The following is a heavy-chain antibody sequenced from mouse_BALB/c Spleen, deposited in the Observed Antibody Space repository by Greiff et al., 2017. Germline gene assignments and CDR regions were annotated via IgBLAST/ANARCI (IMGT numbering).Heavy chain of an antibody. J-gene: IGHJ3*01. CDR3: ARRESDWSWVAY. D-gene: IGHD2-13*01. V-gene: IGHV5-6-5*01. CDR2: ISSGGST. Sequence: DVMLVESGGGLVKPGGSPKLSCAASGFTFSSYAMSWVRQTPEKRLEWVASISSGGSTYYPDSVKGRFTISRDNARNILYLQMSSLRSEDTAMYYCARRESDWSWVAYWGQGTLVTVSA. CDR1: GFTFSSYA.